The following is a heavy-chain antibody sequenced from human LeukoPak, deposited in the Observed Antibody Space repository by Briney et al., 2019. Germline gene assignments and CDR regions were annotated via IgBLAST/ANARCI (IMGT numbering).Heavy chain of an antibody. V-gene: IGHV3-21*01. CDR2: ISSSSSYI. D-gene: IGHD2-15*01. Sequence: GGSLRLSCAASGFTFSSDSMNWVRQAPGKWLELVSSISSSSSYIYYADSVKGRFTISRDNAKNSLYLQMTSLRAEDTAVYYCASLGYCSGGSCYGRADAFDIWGQGTMVTVSS. CDR1: GFTFSSDS. CDR3: ASLGYCSGGSCYGRADAFDI. J-gene: IGHJ3*02.